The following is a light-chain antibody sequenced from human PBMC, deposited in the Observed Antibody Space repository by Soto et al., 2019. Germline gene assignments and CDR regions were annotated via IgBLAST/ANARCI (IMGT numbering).Light chain of an antibody. CDR3: CLFATSNTVV. CDR1: GSDVGGYDF. CDR2: DVS. J-gene: IGLJ2*01. Sequence: QSALTQPRSVSGSPGQSVTISCTGTGSDVGGYDFVSWYQQHPGKAPKLMIYDVSQRPSGVPDRFSGSKSGSTASLTISVFQADDEADYFCCLFATSNTVVFCGGTKLAVL. V-gene: IGLV2-11*01.